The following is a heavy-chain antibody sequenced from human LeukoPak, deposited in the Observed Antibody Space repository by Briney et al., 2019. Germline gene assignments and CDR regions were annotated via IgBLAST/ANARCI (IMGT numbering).Heavy chain of an antibody. CDR3: ARDFSGWSVDP. V-gene: IGHV3-74*01. CDR1: GFTFSSYW. Sequence: PRGSLRLSCAASGFTFSSYWMHWVRQAPGKGLVWVSRINSDGSSTNYADSVKGRFTISRDNAKNTLYLQMNSLRAEDTAVYYCARDFSGWSVDPWGQGTLVTVSS. J-gene: IGHJ5*02. CDR2: INSDGSST. D-gene: IGHD6-19*01.